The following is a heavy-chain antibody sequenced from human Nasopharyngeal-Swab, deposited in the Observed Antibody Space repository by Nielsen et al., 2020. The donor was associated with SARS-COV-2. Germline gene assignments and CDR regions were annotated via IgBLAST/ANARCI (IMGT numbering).Heavy chain of an antibody. J-gene: IGHJ6*03. V-gene: IGHV4-34*01. CDR3: ARVLYNYYYYYYMDV. Sequence: RQAPGKGLEWIGEINHSGSTNYNPSLKSRVTISVDTSKNQFSLKLSSVTAADTAVYYCARVLYNYYYYYYMDVWGKGTTVTVSS. CDR2: INHSGST. D-gene: IGHD2-8*01.